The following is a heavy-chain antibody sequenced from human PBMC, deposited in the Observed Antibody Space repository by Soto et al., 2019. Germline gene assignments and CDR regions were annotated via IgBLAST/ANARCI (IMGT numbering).Heavy chain of an antibody. CDR2: IWYDGSNK. CDR3: ARDLNPSSSWTYYYYGMEV. D-gene: IGHD6-13*01. Sequence: PGGSLRLSCAASGFTFSSYGMHLVRQAPGKGLEWGAVIWYDGSNKYYADSVKGRFTISRDNSKNTLYLQMNSLRAEDTAVYYCARDLNPSSSWTYYYYGMEVWGQGPTVTVS. J-gene: IGHJ6*02. CDR1: GFTFSSYG. V-gene: IGHV3-33*01.